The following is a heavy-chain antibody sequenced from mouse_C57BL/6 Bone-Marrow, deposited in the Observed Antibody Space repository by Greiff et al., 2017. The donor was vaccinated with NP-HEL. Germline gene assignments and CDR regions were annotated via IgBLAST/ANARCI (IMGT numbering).Heavy chain of an antibody. J-gene: IGHJ4*01. CDR3: ARHLGYYAMDY. V-gene: IGHV5-12*01. Sequence: EVQLVESGGGLVQPGGSLKLSCAASGFTFSDYYMYWVRQTPEKRLEWVAYISNGGGSTYYPDTVKGRFTISRDNAKNPLYLQMSRLKSEDTAMYYCARHLGYYAMDYWGQGTSVTVSS. CDR2: ISNGGGST. CDR1: GFTFSDYY. D-gene: IGHD3-3*01.